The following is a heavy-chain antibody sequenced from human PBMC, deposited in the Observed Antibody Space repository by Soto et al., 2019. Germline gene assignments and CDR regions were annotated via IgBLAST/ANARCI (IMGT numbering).Heavy chain of an antibody. CDR2: INDRGSI. CDR3: ARESHDILTGPPWVWYFDL. J-gene: IGHJ2*01. D-gene: IGHD3-9*01. CDR1: GGSFSGYY. Sequence: QVQLQQWGAGPVRPLETLSLTCGVSGGSFSGYYWAWIRQSPGEGLEWIGEINDRGSINYNPSLKSRVSISVDTSKNHYSLNLRSVTAADTAVYYCARESHDILTGPPWVWYFDLWGRGTLVTVSS. V-gene: IGHV4-34*01.